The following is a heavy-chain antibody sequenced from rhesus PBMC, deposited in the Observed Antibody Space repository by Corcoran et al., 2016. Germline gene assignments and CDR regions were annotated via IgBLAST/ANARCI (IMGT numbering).Heavy chain of an antibody. V-gene: IGHV3S5*01. Sequence: EVQLVESGGGLVQPGGSLRLSCAASGFTFSSYGMSWVRQAPGKGLEWVSYISNGGGSTYYADSGKGRFTISRDNSKNTLSLQMNSLRAEDTAVYYCAKDTAGTVKHGLDSWGQGVVVTVSS. CDR1: GFTFSSYG. D-gene: IGHD5-24*01. J-gene: IGHJ6*01. CDR2: ISNGGGST. CDR3: AKDTAGTVKHGLDS.